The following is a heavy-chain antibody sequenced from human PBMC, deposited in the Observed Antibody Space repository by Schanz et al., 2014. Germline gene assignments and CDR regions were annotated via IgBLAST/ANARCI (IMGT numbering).Heavy chain of an antibody. CDR3: ASPSGYSDYGTYFDF. Sequence: QVQLVESGGGLVKPGGSLRLSCAASGFTFSDYYMSWIRQAPGKGLEWVAVIWYDENNKYYADSVKGRFTMSRDNSKNTLYLQMNSLRTEDTAVYYCASPSGYSDYGTYFDFWGQGTLVTVSS. CDR2: IWYDENNK. V-gene: IGHV3-33*08. D-gene: IGHD5-12*01. CDR1: GFTFSDYY. J-gene: IGHJ4*02.